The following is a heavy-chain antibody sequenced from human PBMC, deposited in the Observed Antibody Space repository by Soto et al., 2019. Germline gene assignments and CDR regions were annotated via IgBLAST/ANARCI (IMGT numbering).Heavy chain of an antibody. D-gene: IGHD5-18*01. CDR3: ARGRQQLWLRFASGPLDY. Sequence: QVQLQQWGAGLLKPSETLSLTCAVYGGSFSGYYWSWIRQPPGKGLEWIGEINHSGSTNYNPSLKSRVTISVDTSKNQSSLKLSSVTAADTAVYYCARGRQQLWLRFASGPLDYWGQGTLVTVSS. V-gene: IGHV4-34*01. J-gene: IGHJ4*02. CDR2: INHSGST. CDR1: GGSFSGYY.